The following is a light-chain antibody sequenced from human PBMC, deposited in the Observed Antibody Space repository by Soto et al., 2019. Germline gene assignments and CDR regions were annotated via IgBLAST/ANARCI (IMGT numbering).Light chain of an antibody. CDR1: QSISSW. Sequence: DIQMTQSPSTLSGSVGDRVTITCRATQSISSWLVWYQQKPGKAPKLLIYDASSLESGVPQRFSGSGSGTEFTLTISSLQTDDFSTYYCQQYHSYWTFGQGTKVDIK. V-gene: IGKV1-5*01. CDR2: DAS. CDR3: QQYHSYWT. J-gene: IGKJ1*01.